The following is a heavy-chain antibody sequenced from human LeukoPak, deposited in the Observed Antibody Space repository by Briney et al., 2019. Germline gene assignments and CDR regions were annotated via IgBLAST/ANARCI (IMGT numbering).Heavy chain of an antibody. J-gene: IGHJ6*03. Sequence: ASVKVSCKASGGTFSSYAISWVRQAPGQGLEWMGGIIPIFGTANYAQKFQGRVTITTDESTSTAYMELNSLRSEDTAVYYCARGIGGYYYYMDVWGKGTTVTVSS. CDR2: IIPIFGTA. V-gene: IGHV1-69*05. CDR1: GGTFSSYA. CDR3: ARGIGGYYYYMDV.